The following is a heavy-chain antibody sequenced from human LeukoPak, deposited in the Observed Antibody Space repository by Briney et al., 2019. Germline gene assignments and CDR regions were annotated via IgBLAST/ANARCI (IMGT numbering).Heavy chain of an antibody. CDR2: TYYRSKWYN. CDR3: ARTGLDAFDI. Sequence: SQTLSLTCAISGDSVSSNSAASNCIRQSPSRGLEWLGRTYYRSKWYNDYALSVKSRITINPHTSKNQFSLQLNSVTPEDTAVYYCARTGLDAFDIWGQGTMVTVSS. CDR1: GDSVSSNSAA. V-gene: IGHV6-1*01. J-gene: IGHJ3*02.